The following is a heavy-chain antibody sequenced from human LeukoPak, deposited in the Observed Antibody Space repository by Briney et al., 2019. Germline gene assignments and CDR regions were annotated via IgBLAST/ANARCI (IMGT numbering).Heavy chain of an antibody. V-gene: IGHV3-7*01. CDR3: ARLKLLWSNYFDY. J-gene: IGHJ4*02. D-gene: IGHD2-2*01. Sequence: GGSLRLSCEDSGFTFSSYWMSWVHQAPGKGLEWVANIKPDGSEKYYVDSVKGRFTISRDNAKNSLYLQMNSLRAEDTAVYYCARLKLLWSNYFDYWGQGTLVTVSS. CDR2: IKPDGSEK. CDR1: GFTFSSYW.